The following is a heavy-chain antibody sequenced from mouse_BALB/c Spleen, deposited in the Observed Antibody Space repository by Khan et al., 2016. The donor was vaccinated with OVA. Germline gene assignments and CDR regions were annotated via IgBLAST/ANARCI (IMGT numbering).Heavy chain of an antibody. CDR2: ISSGGDYT. CDR1: GFTFSSYS. J-gene: IGHJ3*01. CDR3: ADLFTGSFAY. V-gene: IGHV5-6*01. D-gene: IGHD4-1*01. Sequence: EVELVESGGDLVKPGGSLKLSCAASGFTFSSYSMSWVRQTPDKRLEWVASISSGGDYTDYPASVKGRFTISRDNAKYTLDLQMIDLKSEYTAMYYCADLFTGSFAYWGQGTLVTVSA.